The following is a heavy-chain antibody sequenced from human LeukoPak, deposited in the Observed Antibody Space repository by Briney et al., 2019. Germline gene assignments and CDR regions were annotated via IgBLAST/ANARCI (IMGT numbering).Heavy chain of an antibody. D-gene: IGHD5-18*01. CDR3: VRDVGDTTMIFFDY. J-gene: IGHJ4*02. Sequence: ASAKVSCKASGYSFTDFGVSWVRQAPGQGLEWMGWISAYNGNTNYAQKFQDRVTMTMDTFASTAYMEMRSLESDDTAVYYCVRDVGDTTMIFFDYWGQGTLVTVSS. V-gene: IGHV1-18*01. CDR1: GYSFTDFG. CDR2: ISAYNGNT.